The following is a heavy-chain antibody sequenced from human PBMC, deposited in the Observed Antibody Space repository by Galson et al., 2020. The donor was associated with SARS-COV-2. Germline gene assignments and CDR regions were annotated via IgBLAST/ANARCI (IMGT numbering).Heavy chain of an antibody. D-gene: IGHD3-9*01. CDR1: GGSISSGGYY. CDR3: ARALGVRYFDWLPNPPWFDP. Sequence: KASETLSLTCTVSGGSISSGGYYWSWIRQHPGKGLEWIGYIYYSGSTYYNPSLKSRVTISVDTSKNQFSLKLSSVTAADTAVYYCARALGVRYFDWLPNPPWFDPWGQGTLVTVSS. V-gene: IGHV4-31*03. CDR2: IYYSGST. J-gene: IGHJ5*02.